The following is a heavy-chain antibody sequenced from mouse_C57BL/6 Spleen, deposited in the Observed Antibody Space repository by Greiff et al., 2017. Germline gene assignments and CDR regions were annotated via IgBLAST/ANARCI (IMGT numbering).Heavy chain of an antibody. Sequence: QVQLQQPGAELVKPGASVKLSCKASGYTFTSYWMHWVKQRPGQGLEWIGMIHPNSGSTNYNEKFKSKATLTVDKSSSTAYMQLSSLTSEDSAVYYCARAYDGYPAWLAYWGQGTLVTVSA. J-gene: IGHJ3*01. CDR3: ARAYDGYPAWLAY. CDR1: GYTFTSYW. CDR2: IHPNSGST. D-gene: IGHD2-3*01. V-gene: IGHV1-64*01.